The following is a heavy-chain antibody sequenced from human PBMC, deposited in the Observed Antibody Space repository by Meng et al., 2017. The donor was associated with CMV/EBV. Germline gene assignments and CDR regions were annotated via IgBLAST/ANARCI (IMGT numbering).Heavy chain of an antibody. V-gene: IGHV1-69*05. J-gene: IGHJ4*02. CDR2: IIPIFGTA. CDR1: GGTFSSYA. D-gene: IGHD6-6*01. Sequence: SVKVSCKASGGTFSSYAIGWVRQAPGQGLEWMGGIIPIFGTANYAQKFQGRVTITTDESTSTAYMELSSLRSEDTAVYYCARVGIGESIAARPILLSFDYWGQGTLVTVSS. CDR3: ARVGIGESIAARPILLSFDY.